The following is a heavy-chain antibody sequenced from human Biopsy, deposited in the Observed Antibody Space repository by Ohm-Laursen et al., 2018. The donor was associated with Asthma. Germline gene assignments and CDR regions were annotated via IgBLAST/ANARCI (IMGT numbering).Heavy chain of an antibody. CDR3: AKEVFPGWELRRGPDS. D-gene: IGHD1-26*01. V-gene: IGHV3-30*18. CDR1: GFTFSNYG. CDR2: ISFDGTNR. Sequence: SLRLSCAASGFTFSNYGMHWVRQATGKGLDWVAVISFDGTNRNYTDSVKGRFTISRDNSRNTLHLEMNSLRAEDTAVYFCAKEVFPGWELRRGPDSWGQGTLVTVSS. J-gene: IGHJ4*02.